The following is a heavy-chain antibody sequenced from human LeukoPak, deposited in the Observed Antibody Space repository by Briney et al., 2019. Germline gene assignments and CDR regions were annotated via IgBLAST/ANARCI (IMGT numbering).Heavy chain of an antibody. D-gene: IGHD4/OR15-4a*01. CDR2: INPQKRDT. V-gene: IGHV1-18*01. Sequence: GASVKVSCKASGYTFSSHGINWVRLAPGRGPEWMASINPQKRDTHYAQNFQGRVTVTAGTSTNTAYMELRSLRSDDTAIYYCARRKYGADYNGMDVWGQGTTVTVSS. J-gene: IGHJ6*02. CDR1: GYTFSSHG. CDR3: ARRKYGADYNGMDV.